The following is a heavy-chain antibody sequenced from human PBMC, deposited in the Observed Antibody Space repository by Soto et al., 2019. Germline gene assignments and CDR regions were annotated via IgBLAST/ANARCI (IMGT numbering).Heavy chain of an antibody. CDR3: ARRGYCTNGVCFGGMDV. V-gene: IGHV1-69*13. Sequence: SVKVSCKASGGTFSSYAISWVRQAPGQGLEWMGGIIPIFGTANYAQKFQGRVTITADESTSTAYMELSSLRSEDTAVYYCARRGYCTNGVCFGGMDVWGQGTTVTVSS. D-gene: IGHD2-8*01. J-gene: IGHJ6*02. CDR2: IIPIFGTA. CDR1: GGTFSSYA.